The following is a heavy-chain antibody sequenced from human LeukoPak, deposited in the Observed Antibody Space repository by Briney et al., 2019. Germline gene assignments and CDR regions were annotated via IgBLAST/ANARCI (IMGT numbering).Heavy chain of an antibody. Sequence: GGSLRLSCAASGFTFSSYAMSWVRQAPGKGLEWVSGISGSGITYYAHSVKGRFTISRDNSKNTLYLQMSSLRAEDTAVYYCAKDRVDGSGSQFDSWGQGSLVLVSS. CDR2: ISGSGIT. V-gene: IGHV3-23*01. D-gene: IGHD3-10*01. CDR1: GFTFSSYA. CDR3: AKDRVDGSGSQFDS. J-gene: IGHJ4*02.